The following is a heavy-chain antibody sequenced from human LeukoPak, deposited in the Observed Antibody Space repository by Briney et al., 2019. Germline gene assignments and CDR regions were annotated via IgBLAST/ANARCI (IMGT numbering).Heavy chain of an antibody. CDR3: ARGYGSGSLPYGMDV. CDR2: IHHGGST. CDR1: GGSFSGYY. J-gene: IGHJ6*02. Sequence: PSETLSLTCAVSGGSFSGYYWSWIRQPPGKGLEWIGEIHHGGSTNYNPSLKSRVSISVDTSKSQISLRLTSVTAADTAVYYCARGYGSGSLPYGMDVWGQGTTVTVS. V-gene: IGHV4-34*01. D-gene: IGHD3-10*01.